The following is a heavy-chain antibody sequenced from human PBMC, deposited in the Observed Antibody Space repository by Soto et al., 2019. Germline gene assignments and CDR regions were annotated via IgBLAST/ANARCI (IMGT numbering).Heavy chain of an antibody. Sequence: EVQLVESGGGLVQPGGSLRLSCKASAFTFSSYWMNWVRHTPGKGLEWVAIIRKDGNENIYVDSVKGRFTISRDNAQNSRYLQMNSLRVEDTAVYYCMGGYGWLSDSWGQGTLVTVSS. D-gene: IGHD6-19*01. CDR3: MGGYGWLSDS. CDR2: IRKDGNEN. V-gene: IGHV3-7*01. J-gene: IGHJ5*01. CDR1: AFTFSSYW.